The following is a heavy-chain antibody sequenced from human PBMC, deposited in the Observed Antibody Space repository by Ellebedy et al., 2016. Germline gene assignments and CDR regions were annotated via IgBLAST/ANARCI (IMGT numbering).Heavy chain of an antibody. V-gene: IGHV3-30-3*01. CDR3: ARGSITILFY. J-gene: IGHJ4*02. CDR2: ISYDGSNK. Sequence: GGSLRLSCAASGFTFSSYAMHWVRQAPGKGLEWVAVISYDGSNKYYADSVKGRFTISRDNSNNTLYLQMNSLRAEDTAVYYCARGSITILFYWGQGTLVTVSS. D-gene: IGHD3-9*01. CDR1: GFTFSSYA.